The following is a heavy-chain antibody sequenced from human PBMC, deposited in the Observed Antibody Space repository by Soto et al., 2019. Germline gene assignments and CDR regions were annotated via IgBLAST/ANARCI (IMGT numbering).Heavy chain of an antibody. V-gene: IGHV3-7*01. J-gene: IGHJ3*02. D-gene: IGHD3-10*02. Sequence: GGSLRLSCAASGFTFSSYWMSWVRQAPGKGLEWVANIKQDGSEKYYVDSVKGRFTISRDNAKNSLYLQMNSLRAEDTAVYYCARGRLPYVPGGAFDIWGQGTMVTVSS. CDR3: ARGRLPYVPGGAFDI. CDR1: GFTFSSYW. CDR2: IKQDGSEK.